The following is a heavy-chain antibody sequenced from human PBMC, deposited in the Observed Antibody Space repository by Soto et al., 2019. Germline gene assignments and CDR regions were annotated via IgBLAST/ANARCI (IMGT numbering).Heavy chain of an antibody. D-gene: IGHD4-17*01. Sequence: GASVKVSCKASGYTFTSYAMHWVRQAPGQRLEWMGWINAGNGNTKYSQKFQGRVTITRDTSASTAYMELSSLRSEDTAVYYCAGVGSTVNYYYYYYMDVWGKGTKVTVSS. CDR2: INAGNGNT. CDR3: AGVGSTVNYYYYYYMDV. V-gene: IGHV1-3*01. J-gene: IGHJ6*03. CDR1: GYTFTSYA.